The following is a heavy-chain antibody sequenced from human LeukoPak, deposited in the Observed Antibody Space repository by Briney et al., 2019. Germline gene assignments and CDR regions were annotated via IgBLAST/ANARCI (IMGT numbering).Heavy chain of an antibody. V-gene: IGHV1-69*13. CDR2: VIPIFGTA. D-gene: IGHD2-2*01. CDR1: GGTFSSYA. CDR3: ARITQSQDIVVVPADPTVGWFDP. Sequence: SVNVSCKASGGTFSSYAITWVRQAPGQVLEWMGEVIPIFGTANYAQKCQGRVTITADESTSTAYMELSSLRSEDTAVYYCARITQSQDIVVVPADPTVGWFDPWGQGTLVTVSS. J-gene: IGHJ5*02.